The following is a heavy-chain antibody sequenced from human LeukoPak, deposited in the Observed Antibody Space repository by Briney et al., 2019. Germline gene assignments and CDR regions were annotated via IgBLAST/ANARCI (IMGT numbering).Heavy chain of an antibody. CDR2: ISYSGST. Sequence: SETLSLTCTVPGGSISSYYWSWIRQPPGKGLEWIGYISYSGSTNYNPSLKSRVTISVDTSRNQFSLKLSSVTAADTAVYYCARGRLGGSGSYYNVLDYWGQGTLVTVSS. CDR1: GGSISSYY. J-gene: IGHJ4*02. D-gene: IGHD3-10*01. V-gene: IGHV4-59*01. CDR3: ARGRLGGSGSYYNVLDY.